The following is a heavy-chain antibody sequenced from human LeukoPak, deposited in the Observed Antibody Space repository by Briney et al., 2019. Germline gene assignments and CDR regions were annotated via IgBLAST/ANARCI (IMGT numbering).Heavy chain of an antibody. CDR2: VYYTGST. J-gene: IGHJ4*02. V-gene: IGHV4-39*01. CDR1: GGSISSSSYY. CDR3: ARRGGTATHFDY. Sequence: SETLSLTCTVSGGSISSSSYYWAWIRQPPGKGLERIGTVYYTGSTYYNPSLKSRVTISVDTSKTQFSLKLSSVTAADTAVYYCARRGGTATHFDYWGQGTLVTVSS. D-gene: IGHD1-1*01.